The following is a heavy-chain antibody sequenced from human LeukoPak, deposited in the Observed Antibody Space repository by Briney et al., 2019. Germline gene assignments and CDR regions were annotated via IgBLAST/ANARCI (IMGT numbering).Heavy chain of an antibody. D-gene: IGHD2-21*01. CDR3: AREPKYCGGDCYILTH. Sequence: GASVKVSCKASGYTFTSYGISWVPQAPGQGLEWMGWISAYNGNTNYAQKLQGRVTMTTDTSTSTAYMELRSLRSDDTAVYYCAREPKYCGGDCYILTHWGQGTLVTVSS. V-gene: IGHV1-18*01. J-gene: IGHJ4*02. CDR2: ISAYNGNT. CDR1: GYTFTSYG.